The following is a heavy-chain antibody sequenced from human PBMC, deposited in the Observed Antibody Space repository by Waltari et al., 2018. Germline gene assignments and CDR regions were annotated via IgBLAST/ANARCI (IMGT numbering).Heavy chain of an antibody. CDR1: GGSISISNW. CDR3: ASPPTTSIGYFDL. CDR2: IYHSGTT. V-gene: IGHV4-4*02. D-gene: IGHD4-17*01. J-gene: IGHJ2*01. Sequence: QVQLQESGPGLVKPSGTMSLTCAVSGGSISISNWWSWVRQPPGKGLAWIGDIYHSGTTNYNPSLKSRVTISVDKSKNQFSLNLTSVTAADTALYYCASPPTTSIGYFDLWGRGTLVTVSS.